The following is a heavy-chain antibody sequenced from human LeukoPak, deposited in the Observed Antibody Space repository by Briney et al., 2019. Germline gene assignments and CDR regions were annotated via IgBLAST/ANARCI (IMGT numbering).Heavy chain of an antibody. CDR2: IKQDGSEK. D-gene: IGHD3-10*01. Sequence: GGSLRLSCAASGFTFSSSSINWVRQSPGKGLEWVANIKQDGSEKFHVDSVKGRFTISRDNAKDSLYLEMNSLRAEDTAVYYCARGGQAGTGDFWGQGTLVTVSS. J-gene: IGHJ4*02. V-gene: IGHV3-7*04. CDR3: ARGGQAGTGDF. CDR1: GFTFSSSS.